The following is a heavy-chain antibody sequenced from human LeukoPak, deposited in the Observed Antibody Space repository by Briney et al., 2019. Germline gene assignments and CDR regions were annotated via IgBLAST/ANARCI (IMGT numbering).Heavy chain of an antibody. CDR1: GGTYSSYA. V-gene: IGHV1-69*05. CDR2: IIPIFGTA. D-gene: IGHD1-1*01. Sequence: GSSVKVSCKASGGTYSSYAISWVRQAPGQGLEWMGGIIPIFGTANYAQKFQGRVTITTDESTSTAYMELSSLRSDDTAVYYCARDDETFPGTTINWFDPWGQGTLVTVSS. CDR3: ARDDETFPGTTINWFDP. J-gene: IGHJ5*02.